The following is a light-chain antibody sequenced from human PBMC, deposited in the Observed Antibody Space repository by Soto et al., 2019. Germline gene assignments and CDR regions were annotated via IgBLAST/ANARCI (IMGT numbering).Light chain of an antibody. CDR3: QQYDNWPPCT. V-gene: IGKV3-15*01. Sequence: EIEMTQSPATLSVSPGERATLSCRASQSVSSNLAWYQQKPGQAPRLLLYGASTRATGIPDRFSGSGSGTDFTLTISSLQSEDFAVYYCQQYDNWPPCTFGQGTKVDIK. CDR1: QSVSSN. CDR2: GAS. J-gene: IGKJ2*02.